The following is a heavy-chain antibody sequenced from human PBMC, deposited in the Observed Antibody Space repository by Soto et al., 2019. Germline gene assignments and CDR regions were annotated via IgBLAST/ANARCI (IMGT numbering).Heavy chain of an antibody. J-gene: IGHJ4*02. Sequence: QVQLVESGGGVVQPGRSLRLSCAASGFTFSSYGMHWVRQAPGKGLEWVAVISYDGSNKYYADSVKGRLTISRDNSNDTLYMQMNSLRAEDTAVYYCAKARLDDSSGYYYGYFDYWGQGPLVTVSS. V-gene: IGHV3-30*18. CDR1: GFTFSSYG. CDR3: AKARLDDSSGYYYGYFDY. D-gene: IGHD3-22*01. CDR2: ISYDGSNK.